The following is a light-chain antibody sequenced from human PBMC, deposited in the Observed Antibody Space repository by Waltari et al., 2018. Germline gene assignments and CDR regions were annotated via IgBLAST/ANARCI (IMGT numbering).Light chain of an antibody. CDR2: STS. Sequence: DVVLTQSPDSLAVSLGERATINCKSSQGVKYSSDNQSCLAWYQVKPGQPPRQLIHSTSTRGSGVPDRFSGSGSGTDFTLAISALQAEDVAVYCCQHCHHIPATFGEGTKVEIK. CDR3: QHCHHIPAT. J-gene: IGKJ4*02. CDR1: QGVKYSSDNQSC. V-gene: IGKV4-1*01.